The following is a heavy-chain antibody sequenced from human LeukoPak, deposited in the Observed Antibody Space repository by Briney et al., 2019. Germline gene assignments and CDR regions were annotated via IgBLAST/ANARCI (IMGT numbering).Heavy chain of an antibody. J-gene: IGHJ6*03. Sequence: PGGSLRLSCAASGFTFSSYAMSWVRQAPGKGLAWASAVSGRGDDTYYADSVKGRFTISRDNSKNTLYLQMNSLRAEDTAVYYCAKETGQWLGSNFYYMDVWGKGTTVTVSS. V-gene: IGHV3-23*01. CDR2: VSGRGDDT. D-gene: IGHD6-19*01. CDR3: AKETGQWLGSNFYYMDV. CDR1: GFTFSSYA.